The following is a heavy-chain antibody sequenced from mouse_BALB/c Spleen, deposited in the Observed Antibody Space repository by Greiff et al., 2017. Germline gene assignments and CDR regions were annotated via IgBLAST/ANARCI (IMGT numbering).Heavy chain of an antibody. Sequence: EVMLVESGGGLVKPGGSLKLSCAASGFTFSSYAMSWVRQTPEKRLEWVASISSGGSTYYPDSVKGRFTISRDNARNILYLQMSSLRSEDTAMYYCARWLLRDFAYWGQGTLVTVSA. CDR3: ARWLLRDFAY. V-gene: IGHV5-6-5*01. D-gene: IGHD2-3*01. CDR1: GFTFSSYA. J-gene: IGHJ3*01. CDR2: ISSGGST.